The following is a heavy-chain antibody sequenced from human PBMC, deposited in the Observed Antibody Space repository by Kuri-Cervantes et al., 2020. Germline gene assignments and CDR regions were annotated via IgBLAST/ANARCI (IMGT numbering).Heavy chain of an antibody. J-gene: IGHJ5*02. V-gene: IGHV1-2*04. CDR2: MNPNSGNT. CDR1: GYTFTGYY. CDR3: ARGPYSSGWRYGGYNWFDP. Sequence: ASVKVSCKASGYTFTGYYMHWVRQAPGQGLEWMGWMNPNSGNTGYAQKFQGWVTMTRDTSISTAYMELSRLRSDDTAVYYCARGPYSSGWRYGGYNWFDPWGQGTLVTVSS. D-gene: IGHD6-19*01.